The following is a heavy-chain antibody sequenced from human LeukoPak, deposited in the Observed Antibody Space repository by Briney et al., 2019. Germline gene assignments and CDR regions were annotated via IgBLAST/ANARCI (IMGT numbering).Heavy chain of an antibody. CDR3: ARDGNSGYDLTYYYGMDV. J-gene: IGHJ6*02. CDR1: GFSFSYYG. Sequence: GGSLRLSCAASGFSFSYYGMHWVRQAPGKGLEWVAAVWYDGTNKNYADSVKGRFTISRDNSKNTLYLQMNSLRAEDTALYYCARDGNSGYDLTYYYGMDVWGQGTTVTVSS. V-gene: IGHV3-33*01. D-gene: IGHD5-12*01. CDR2: VWYDGTNK.